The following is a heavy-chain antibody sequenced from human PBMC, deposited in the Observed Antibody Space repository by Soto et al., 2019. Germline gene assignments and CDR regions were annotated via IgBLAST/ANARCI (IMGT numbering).Heavy chain of an antibody. D-gene: IGHD3-22*01. CDR3: ARGLVVITNFDY. CDR1: GYTFTSYA. V-gene: IGHV1-3*05. CDR2: INAGNGNT. J-gene: IGHJ4*02. Sequence: QVQLVQSGAEEKEPGASVKVSCKASGYTFTSYAMHWVRQAPGQRLEWMGWINAGNGNTKYSQKFQGRVTITRDTSASTAYMELSSLRSEDTAVYYCARGLVVITNFDYWGQGTLVTVSS.